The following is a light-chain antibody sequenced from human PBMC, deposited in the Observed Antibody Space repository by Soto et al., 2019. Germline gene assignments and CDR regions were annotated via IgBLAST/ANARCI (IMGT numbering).Light chain of an antibody. V-gene: IGLV2-11*01. Sequence: QSALTQPRSVSGSPGQSVTISCTGTSSDVGGYNYVSWYQQHPGKAPKLMIYDVSKRPSGVPDRFSGSKSGNTASLTISGLQAEDEADYYCCSYAGSYPHVVFXGGTKVTVL. J-gene: IGLJ2*01. CDR1: SSDVGGYNY. CDR3: CSYAGSYPHVV. CDR2: DVS.